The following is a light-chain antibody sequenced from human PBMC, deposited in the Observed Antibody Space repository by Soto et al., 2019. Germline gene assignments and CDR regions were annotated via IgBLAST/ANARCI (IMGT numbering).Light chain of an antibody. CDR3: QQYNNWPV. CDR2: GAS. J-gene: IGKJ4*01. CDR1: QSVSRN. V-gene: IGKV3-15*01. Sequence: EIVMTQSPATLSVSPGERATLSCRASQSVSRNLAWYQQKPGQAPRLLIYGASTRATGIPARFSGSGSGTEFTLTINSLQSEDFAVYYCQQYNNWPVFGGGTKVEIK.